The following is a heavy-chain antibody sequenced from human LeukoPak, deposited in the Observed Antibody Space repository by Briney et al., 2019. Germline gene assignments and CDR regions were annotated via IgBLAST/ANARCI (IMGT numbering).Heavy chain of an antibody. CDR1: GGSISSYY. V-gene: IGHV4-59*01. J-gene: IGHJ4*02. CDR2: IYYSGST. CDR3: ASMVVAAFLSH. Sequence: SETLSLTCTVSGGSISSYYWSWIRQPPGKGLEWMGYIYYSGSTNYNPSLKSRVTISVDTSKNQFSLKLGSVTAADTAVYYCASMVVAAFLSHWGQGTLVTVSS. D-gene: IGHD2-15*01.